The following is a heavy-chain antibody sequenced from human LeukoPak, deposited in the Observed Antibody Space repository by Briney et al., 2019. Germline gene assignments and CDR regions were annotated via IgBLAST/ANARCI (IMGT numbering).Heavy chain of an antibody. CDR3: ARDRTVGVPGRLYFDH. CDR1: GFAFGSYE. Sequence: GGSLRLSCAASGFAFGSYEMNWVRQAPGKGPEWISYIGGSGTIYYADSVKGRFTISRDDAKNSLYLEMNSLRAEDTAVYYGARDRTVGVPGRLYFDHWGQGVLVTVSS. V-gene: IGHV3-48*03. CDR2: IGGSGTI. J-gene: IGHJ4*02. D-gene: IGHD1-26*01.